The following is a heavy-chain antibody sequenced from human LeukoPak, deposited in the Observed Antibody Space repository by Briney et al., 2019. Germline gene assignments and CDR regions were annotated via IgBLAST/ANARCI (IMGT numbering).Heavy chain of an antibody. V-gene: IGHV3-30*18. J-gene: IGHJ6*04. Sequence: PGRSLRLSCAASGFTFSSYGMHWVRQAPGKGLEWVAVISYDGSNKYYADSVKGRFTISRDNSKNTLYLQMNSLRAEDTAVYYCAKDLETAAGTNYYYGMDVWGKGTTVTVSP. D-gene: IGHD6-13*01. CDR1: GFTFSSYG. CDR3: AKDLETAAGTNYYYGMDV. CDR2: ISYDGSNK.